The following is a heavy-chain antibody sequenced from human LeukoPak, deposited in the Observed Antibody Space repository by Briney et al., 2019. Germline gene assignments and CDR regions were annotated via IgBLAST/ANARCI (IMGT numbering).Heavy chain of an antibody. J-gene: IGHJ5*02. V-gene: IGHV3-30-3*01. CDR3: ARELGKTNWFDP. D-gene: IGHD7-27*01. CDR2: ISYDGSNK. Sequence: PGGSLRLSCAASGFTFSSYAMHWVRQAPGKGLEWVAVISYDGSNKYYADSVKGRFTISRDNSKNTLYLQMNSPRAEDTAVYYCARELGKTNWFDPWGQGTLVTVSS. CDR1: GFTFSSYA.